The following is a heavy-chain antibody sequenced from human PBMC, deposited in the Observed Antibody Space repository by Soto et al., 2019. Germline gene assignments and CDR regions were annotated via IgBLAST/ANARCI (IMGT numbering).Heavy chain of an antibody. J-gene: IGHJ6*02. CDR1: GGYISSGGYC. V-gene: IGHV4-31*03. D-gene: IGHD2-2*01. CDR2: IYYSGST. CDR3: ARDHIVVVPAAPSPGGYYYYYGMDV. Sequence: TLCITCIFSGGYISSGGYCWSWIRQHRGKRLQPTGHIYYSGSTYYNPSLKSRVTISVDTSKNQFSLKLSSVTAADTDVYYCARDHIVVVPAAPSPGGYYYYYGMDVWGQGTTVTVS.